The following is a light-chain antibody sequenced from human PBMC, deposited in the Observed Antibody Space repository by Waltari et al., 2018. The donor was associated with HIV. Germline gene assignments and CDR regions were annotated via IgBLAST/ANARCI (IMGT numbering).Light chain of an antibody. J-gene: IGKJ2*03. Sequence: EIVMTQSPATMSVSTGERATLSCRASQSIFSNLAWYQQKPGQAPRLLIYAASSRATGIPARFSGGGSGTEFTLTISSLQSEDFAIYYCQQYNNWPQSFGQGTKLEIK. CDR1: QSIFSN. CDR2: AAS. CDR3: QQYNNWPQS. V-gene: IGKV3-15*01.